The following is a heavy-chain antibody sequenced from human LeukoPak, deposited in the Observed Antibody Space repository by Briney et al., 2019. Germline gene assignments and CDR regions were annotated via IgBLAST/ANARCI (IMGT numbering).Heavy chain of an antibody. CDR3: ARSPDRYDFWSGSINWYFDL. CDR1: GFTFSSYA. V-gene: IGHV3-64*01. CDR2: ISSNGGST. Sequence: PGGSLRLSCAASGFTFSSYAMHWVRQAPGKGLEYVSAISSNGGSTYYANSVKGRFTISRDNSKNTLYLQMGSLRAEDMAVYYCARSPDRYDFWSGSINWYFDLWGRGTLVTVSS. J-gene: IGHJ2*01. D-gene: IGHD3-3*01.